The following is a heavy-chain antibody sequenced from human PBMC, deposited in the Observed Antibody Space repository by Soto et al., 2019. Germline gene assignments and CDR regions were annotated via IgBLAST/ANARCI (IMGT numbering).Heavy chain of an antibody. J-gene: IGHJ6*02. V-gene: IGHV4-39*07. CDR3: AGQPTAGSYYDLGSYYYYYAMDV. D-gene: IGHD3-10*01. CDR1: GDSISTNSYS. Sequence: SETLSLTCTVSGDSISTNSYSWGWIRQPPGQGLEWIGLFYYSGSTYYNSSLKSRVTISLDTSKNQFSLKLSSVTAADTAVYYCAGQPTAGSYYDLGSYYYYYAMDVWGQGTTVTVSS. CDR2: FYYSGST.